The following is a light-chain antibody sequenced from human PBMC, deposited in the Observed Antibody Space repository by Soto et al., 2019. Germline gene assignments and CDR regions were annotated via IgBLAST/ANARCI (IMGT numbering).Light chain of an antibody. Sequence: DIQMTQSPSTLSASVGDRVTITCRASQSISSWLAWYQQKPGKAPKLLIYKASSLESGVPSRLSGNGSGTEFTLTISSLQPDDFATYYCQQYNSYSRLFTFGPGTKVDIK. V-gene: IGKV1-5*03. CDR2: KAS. CDR1: QSISSW. CDR3: QQYNSYSRLFT. J-gene: IGKJ3*01.